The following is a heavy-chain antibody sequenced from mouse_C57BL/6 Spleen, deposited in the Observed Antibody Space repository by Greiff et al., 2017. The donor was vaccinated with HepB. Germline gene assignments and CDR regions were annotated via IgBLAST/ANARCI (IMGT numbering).Heavy chain of an antibody. CDR3: ARDLYGNYYFDY. V-gene: IGHV5-4*01. J-gene: IGHJ2*01. CDR2: ISDGGSYT. D-gene: IGHD2-10*02. CDR1: GFTFSSYA. Sequence: DVHLVESGGGLVKPGGSLKLSCAASGFTFSSYAMSWVRQTPEKRLEWVATISDGGSYTYYPDNVKGRFTISRDNAKNNLYLQMSHLKSEDTAMYYCARDLYGNYYFDYWGQGTTLTVSS.